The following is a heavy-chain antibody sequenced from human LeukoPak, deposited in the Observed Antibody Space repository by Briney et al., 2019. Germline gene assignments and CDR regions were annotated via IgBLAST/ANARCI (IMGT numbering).Heavy chain of an antibody. V-gene: IGHV4-39*01. Sequence: SETLSLTCTVSGGSVSSSSYYWGWNRQPPGKGLVWIGSIYYSGSTYYNPSLKSRVTISVDTSKNQFSLKMSSVTAADTAVYYCARRNGSGSSYYYYYYMDVWGKGTTVTVSS. CDR1: GGSVSSSSYY. J-gene: IGHJ6*03. CDR2: IYYSGST. CDR3: ARRNGSGSSYYYYYYMDV. D-gene: IGHD3-10*01.